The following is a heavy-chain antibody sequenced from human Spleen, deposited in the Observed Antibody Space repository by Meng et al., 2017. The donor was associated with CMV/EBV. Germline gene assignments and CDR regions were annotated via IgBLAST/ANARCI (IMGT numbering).Heavy chain of an antibody. D-gene: IGHD2-2*01. Sequence: GESLKISCAASGFTFGHFGMHWVRQAPGKGLEWVATIWYDGTTKYFADSVRGRFSISRDNSKNTLYLQMSSLRVEDTAVYYCAKGDEYQLLNNWFDAWGQGTLVTVSS. CDR1: GFTFGHFG. J-gene: IGHJ5*02. V-gene: IGHV3-33*06. CDR2: IWYDGTTK. CDR3: AKGDEYQLLNNWFDA.